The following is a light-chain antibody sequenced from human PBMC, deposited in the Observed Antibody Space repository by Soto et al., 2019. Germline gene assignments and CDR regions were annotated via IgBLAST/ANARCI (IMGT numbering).Light chain of an antibody. CDR1: QDIRQY. Sequence: DIQTTQCPSSLSASIGDRVTITCQASQDIRQYLNWYQQKPGKAPKLLIYDASRMETGVPSRFSGSGPGTDCTFSVSSLQPEEFATDSCHAYNAKPALLAFRPGT. CDR3: HAYNAKPALLA. V-gene: IGKV1-33*01. J-gene: IGKJ3*01. CDR2: DAS.